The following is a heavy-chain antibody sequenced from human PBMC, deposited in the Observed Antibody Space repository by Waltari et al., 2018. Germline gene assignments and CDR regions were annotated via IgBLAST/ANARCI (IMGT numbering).Heavy chain of an antibody. CDR1: GFTFSSYG. D-gene: IGHD6-13*01. CDR3: AKSGSSHPGYYYYMDV. CDR2: ISYDGSNR. V-gene: IGHV3-30*18. J-gene: IGHJ6*03. Sequence: QVQLVESGGGVVQPGRSLRLSCAASGFTFSSYGMHWVRQAPGKGLGWVAVISYDGSNRYYADSVKGRFTISRDNSKNTLYLQMNSLRAEDTAVYYCAKSGSSHPGYYYYMDVWGKGTTVTVSS.